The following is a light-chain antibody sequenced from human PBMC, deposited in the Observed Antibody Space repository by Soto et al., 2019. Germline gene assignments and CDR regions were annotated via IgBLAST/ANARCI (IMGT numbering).Light chain of an antibody. Sequence: EIVLTPFPATLSLSPGERATLSCRASQSVSSYLAWYQQKPGQAPRLLIYDASNRATGIPARFSGSGSGTDFTLTISSLEPEDVAVYYCQQRSNWPLTFGPGTKVDIK. CDR2: DAS. CDR3: QQRSNWPLT. V-gene: IGKV3-11*01. CDR1: QSVSSY. J-gene: IGKJ3*01.